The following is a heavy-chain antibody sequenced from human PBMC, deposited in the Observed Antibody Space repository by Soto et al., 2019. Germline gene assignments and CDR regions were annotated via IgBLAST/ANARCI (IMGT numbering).Heavy chain of an antibody. J-gene: IGHJ4*02. CDR1: GFTFSSYA. CDR3: ARGYSYVLYYFDD. D-gene: IGHD5-18*01. Sequence: QVQLVESGGGVVKPGRSLRLSCAASGFTFSSYAMHWVRQAPGKGLEWVAVISYDGSNKYYADSVKGRFTISRDNSKNTLYRQMNSLRAEDTAVYYCARGYSYVLYYFDDWGQGTLVTVSS. CDR2: ISYDGSNK. V-gene: IGHV3-30-3*01.